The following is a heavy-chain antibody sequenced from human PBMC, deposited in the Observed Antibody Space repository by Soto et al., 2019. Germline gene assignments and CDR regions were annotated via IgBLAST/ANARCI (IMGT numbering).Heavy chain of an antibody. V-gene: IGHV3-30*18. CDR2: ISYDGSNK. Sequence: VGSLRLSCAASGFTFSSYGMHWVRQAPGKGLEWVAVISYDGSNKYYADSVKGRFTISRDNSKNTLYLQMNSLRAEDTAVYYCAKDEQFLAPPEYYFDYWGQETLFTVSS. D-gene: IGHD3-3*01. J-gene: IGHJ4*02. CDR1: GFTFSSYG. CDR3: AKDEQFLAPPEYYFDY.